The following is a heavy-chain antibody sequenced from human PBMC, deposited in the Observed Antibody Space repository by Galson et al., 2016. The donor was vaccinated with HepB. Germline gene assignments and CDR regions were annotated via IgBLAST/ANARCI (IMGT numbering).Heavy chain of an antibody. J-gene: IGHJ3*02. D-gene: IGHD2-21*02. CDR2: IWYDGSEK. CDR3: ARVWGVVTAKTADAFDI. CDR1: GFTFSTYG. Sequence: SLRLSCAASGFTFSTYGMHWVRQAPGKGLEWVAVIWYDGSEKYYADSVKGRFTISRDNSKNTLYLQINSLRAEDTAVYYCARVWGVVTAKTADAFDIWGQGTMVTVSS. V-gene: IGHV3-33*01.